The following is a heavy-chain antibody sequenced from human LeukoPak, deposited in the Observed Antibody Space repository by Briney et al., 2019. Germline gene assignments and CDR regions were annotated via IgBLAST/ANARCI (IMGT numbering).Heavy chain of an antibody. J-gene: IGHJ4*02. CDR1: GFTFSSYG. V-gene: IGHV3-30*18. D-gene: IGHD3-22*01. Sequence: GRSLRLSCAASGFTFSSYGMHWVRQAPGKGLEWVAVISYDGSNKYYADSVKGRFTISRDNSKNTLYLQMNSLRAEDTAVYYCAKGTPDYYDSSGYYDYWGQGTLVTVSS. CDR2: ISYDGSNK. CDR3: AKGTPDYYDSSGYYDY.